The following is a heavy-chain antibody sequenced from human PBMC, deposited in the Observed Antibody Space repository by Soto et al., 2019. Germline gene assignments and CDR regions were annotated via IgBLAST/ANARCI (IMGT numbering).Heavy chain of an antibody. Sequence: EVQLVESGGGLVQPGGSLRLSCAASGFTFTNYWMHWVRQAPGKGLVWVSRVNGDGSSTIYADSVKGRFTVSRDNAKNTLYLLMNSLRAQYTPSYYCVIGGVNHCFDIWGQGTMVTVSS. D-gene: IGHD2-8*01. CDR3: VIGGVNHCFDI. CDR1: GFTFTNYW. CDR2: VNGDGSST. V-gene: IGHV3-74*01. J-gene: IGHJ3*02.